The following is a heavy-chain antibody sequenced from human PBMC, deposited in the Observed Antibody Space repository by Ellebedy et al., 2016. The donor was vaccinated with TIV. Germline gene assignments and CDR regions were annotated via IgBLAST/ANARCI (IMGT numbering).Heavy chain of an antibody. Sequence: GSLRLSCTVSGSSISDYYWTWIRQPPGKGLEWIGYIYYSIGSSNYSPSLKSRVTISVDTSKNQFSLKLYSVTAADTAVYYCARHIVVPTPGFDYWGQGALVTVSS. CDR1: GSSISDYY. J-gene: IGHJ4*02. CDR3: ARHIVVPTPGFDY. D-gene: IGHD1-26*01. CDR2: IYYSIGSS. V-gene: IGHV4-59*08.